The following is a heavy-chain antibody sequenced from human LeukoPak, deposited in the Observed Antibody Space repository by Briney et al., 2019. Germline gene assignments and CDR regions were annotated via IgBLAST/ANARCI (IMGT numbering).Heavy chain of an antibody. J-gene: IGHJ4*02. CDR3: ARDGEDYVWGSYRDY. CDR1: GGSISSYY. Sequence: SETLSLTCTVSGGSISSYYWSWIRQPAGKGLEWTGRVYTSGSTNYNPSLKSRVTMSVDTSKNQFSLRLSSVTAADTAVYYCARDGEDYVWGSYRDYWGQGTLVTVSS. D-gene: IGHD3-16*02. CDR2: VYTSGST. V-gene: IGHV4-4*07.